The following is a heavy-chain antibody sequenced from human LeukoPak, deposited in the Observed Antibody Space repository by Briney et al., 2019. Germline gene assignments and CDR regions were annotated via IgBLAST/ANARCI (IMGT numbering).Heavy chain of an antibody. CDR3: ASSNGWYLDY. V-gene: IGHV3-30*19. D-gene: IGHD6-19*01. Sequence: GRSLRLSCAASGFTFSSYGMHWVRQAPGKGLEWVAVITSDGNDKYYADAVKGRFTISRDNSKNTLYLQMNSLRAEDTAVYYCASSNGWYLDYWGQGTLVTVSS. J-gene: IGHJ4*02. CDR2: ITSDGNDK. CDR1: GFTFSSYG.